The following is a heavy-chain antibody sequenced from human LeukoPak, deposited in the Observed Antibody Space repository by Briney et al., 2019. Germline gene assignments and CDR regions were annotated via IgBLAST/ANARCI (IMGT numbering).Heavy chain of an antibody. CDR2: ISSHGGST. J-gene: IGHJ1*01. D-gene: IGHD3-10*01. Sequence: SGGSLRLSCAASGFTFSNYGMHWVRQAPGKGLEYVSAISSHGGSTYYANSVKGRFTISRDNSKNTLYLQMNSLRAGDTAVYYCAKDSAYYGSPEYFQHWGQGTLVTVSS. V-gene: IGHV3-64*01. CDR3: AKDSAYYGSPEYFQH. CDR1: GFTFSNYG.